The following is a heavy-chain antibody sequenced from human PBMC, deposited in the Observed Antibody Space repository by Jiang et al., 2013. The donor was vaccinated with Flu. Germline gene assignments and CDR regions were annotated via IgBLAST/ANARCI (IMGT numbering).Heavy chain of an antibody. CDR2: IYYSGST. V-gene: IGHV4-39*01. J-gene: IGHJ6*02. Sequence: LVKPSETLSLTCTVSGGSISSSSYYWGWIRQPPGKGLEWIGSIYYSGSTYYNPSLKSRVTISVDTSKNQFSLKLSSVTAADTAVYYCARHPPRTVTTWNYYYYGMDVWGQGTTVTVSS. CDR1: GGSISSSSYY. D-gene: IGHD4-17*01. CDR3: ARHPPRTVTTWNYYYYGMDV.